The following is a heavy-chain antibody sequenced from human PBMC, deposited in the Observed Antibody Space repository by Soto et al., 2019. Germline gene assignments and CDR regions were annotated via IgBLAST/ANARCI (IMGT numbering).Heavy chain of an antibody. D-gene: IGHD2-2*01. Sequence: PGESLEISCKGSGYSFTSYWISWVRQMPGKGLEWMGRIDPSDSYTNYSPSFQGHVTISADKSISTAYLQWSSLKASDTAMYYCARQVVVVPAAMRPPGMDVWGQRTTVTVSS. CDR2: IDPSDSYT. J-gene: IGHJ6*02. CDR3: ARQVVVVPAAMRPPGMDV. V-gene: IGHV5-10-1*01. CDR1: GYSFTSYW.